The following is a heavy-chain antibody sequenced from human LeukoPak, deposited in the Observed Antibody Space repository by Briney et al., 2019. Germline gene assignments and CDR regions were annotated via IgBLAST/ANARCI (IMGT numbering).Heavy chain of an antibody. CDR3: ASASGVVVVAAIEY. CDR2: IYYTGST. CDR1: GGSISSNSYY. D-gene: IGHD2-15*01. Sequence: PSETLSLTCTVSGGSISSNSYYWGWIRQPPGKGLEWIGSIYYTGSTYYNPSLKSRVTISVDTSKNQFSLKLRSVTAADTAVYYCASASGVVVVAAIEYWGQGTLVTVSS. V-gene: IGHV4-39*01. J-gene: IGHJ4*02.